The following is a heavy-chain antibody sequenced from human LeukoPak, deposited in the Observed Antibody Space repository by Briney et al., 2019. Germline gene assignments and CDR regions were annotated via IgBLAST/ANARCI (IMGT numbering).Heavy chain of an antibody. Sequence: ASVKVSCKASGYTFTSYGISWLRQAPGQGLEWMGWISAYNGNTNYAQKLQGRVTMTTDTSTSTAYKELRSLRSDDTAVYYCARGFDHYDFWSGFPASGEWFDPWGQGTLVTVSS. V-gene: IGHV1-18*01. CDR3: ARGFDHYDFWSGFPASGEWFDP. D-gene: IGHD3-3*01. CDR1: GYTFTSYG. CDR2: ISAYNGNT. J-gene: IGHJ5*02.